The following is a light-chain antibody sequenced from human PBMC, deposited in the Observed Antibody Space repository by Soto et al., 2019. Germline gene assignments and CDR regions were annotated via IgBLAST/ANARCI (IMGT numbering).Light chain of an antibody. CDR3: QDYGTSWT. J-gene: IGKJ1*01. Sequence: EIVLTQSPGTLSLSPGERVTLSCRASQSVSSNFLAWYQQKPGQAPRLLIYAASSRATGIPDRFSGSGSGTDFTLTINRLEPEDFAVYYCQDYGTSWTFGQGTKVDI. CDR2: AAS. V-gene: IGKV3-20*01. CDR1: QSVSSNF.